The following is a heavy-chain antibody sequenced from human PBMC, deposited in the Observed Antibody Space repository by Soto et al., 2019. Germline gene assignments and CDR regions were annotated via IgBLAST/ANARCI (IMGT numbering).Heavy chain of an antibody. V-gene: IGHV1-18*01. CDR2: ISAYNGNT. CDR3: AREYSYALFQSVDAFDI. Sequence: GASVKVSCKASGYTFTSYGISWVRQAPGQGLEWMGWISAYNGNTNYAQKLQGRVTMTTDTSTSTAYMELRSLRSDDTAVYYCAREYSYALFQSVDAFDIWGQGTMVTVSS. CDR1: GYTFTSYG. J-gene: IGHJ3*02. D-gene: IGHD5-18*01.